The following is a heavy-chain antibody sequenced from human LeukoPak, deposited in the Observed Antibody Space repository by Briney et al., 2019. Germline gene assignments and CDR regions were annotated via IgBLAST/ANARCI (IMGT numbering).Heavy chain of an antibody. V-gene: IGHV3-23*01. D-gene: IGHD6-25*01. CDR3: AKGSAAGRPYYFDY. CDR2: ITESGGGT. Sequence: WVSAITESGGGTYNADSVKGRFTISRDNSKKTLFLQMNSLRAEDTAIYYCAKGSAAGRPYYFDYWGQGTLVTVSS. J-gene: IGHJ4*02.